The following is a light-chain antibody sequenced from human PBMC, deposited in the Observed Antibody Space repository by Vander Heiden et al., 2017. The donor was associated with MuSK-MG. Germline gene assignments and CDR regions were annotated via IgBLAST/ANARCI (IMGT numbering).Light chain of an antibody. V-gene: IGKV3-20*01. Sequence: EIVLTQSPGTLSLSPGERATLSCRASQSVSSSYLAWYQQKPGQAPRLLIYGASSRATGIPDRVSGSGSGTDVTLTISRLEPEDFAVYYCQQDGSAPWTFGQGTKVEIK. CDR3: QQDGSAPWT. CDR2: GAS. CDR1: QSVSSSY. J-gene: IGKJ1*01.